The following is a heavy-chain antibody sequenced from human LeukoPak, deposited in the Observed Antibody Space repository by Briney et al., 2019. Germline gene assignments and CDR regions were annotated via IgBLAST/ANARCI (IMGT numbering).Heavy chain of an antibody. CDR2: SYYRSKRSN. CDR1: GDSVPSNSAP. J-gene: IGHJ4*02. V-gene: IGHV6-1*01. D-gene: IGHD5-18*01. CDR3: ARERADSYTDHFDY. Sequence: SHTLSLIYAISGDSVPSNSAPWSSIRQSPSRGLEWLRTSYYRSKRSNDYSISVKSRIIINPDTSKNQFSLQLNSVTHEDTAVYYWARERADSYTDHFDYWGQGTLVTVSS.